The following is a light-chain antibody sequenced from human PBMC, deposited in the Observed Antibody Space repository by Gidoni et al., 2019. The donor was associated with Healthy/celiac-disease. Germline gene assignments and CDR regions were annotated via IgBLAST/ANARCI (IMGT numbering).Light chain of an antibody. CDR2: AAS. V-gene: IGKV1-9*01. CDR3: QQLNSYPVT. CDR1: QGISSY. Sequence: IQLTQSPSFLSASVGDRVTITCRASQGISSYLAWYQQKPGKAPKLLFYAASTLQSGVPSRFSGSGSGTEFTLTLSSLQPEDFATYSCQQLNSYPVTFGGGTKVEIK. J-gene: IGKJ4*01.